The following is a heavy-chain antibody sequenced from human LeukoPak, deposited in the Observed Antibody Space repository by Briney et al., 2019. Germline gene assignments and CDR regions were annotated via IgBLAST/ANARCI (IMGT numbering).Heavy chain of an antibody. CDR1: GYTFTGYY. CDR2: INPNSGGT. J-gene: IGHJ4*02. V-gene: IGHV1-2*02. Sequence: ASVKVSCKASGYTFTGYYMHWVRQAPGQGLEWMGWINPNSGGTNYAQKFQGRVTMTRDTSISTAYMELSRLRSDDTAVYYCARAAYYYGSGTDYWGQGTLVTVSS. D-gene: IGHD3-10*01. CDR3: ARAAYYYGSGTDY.